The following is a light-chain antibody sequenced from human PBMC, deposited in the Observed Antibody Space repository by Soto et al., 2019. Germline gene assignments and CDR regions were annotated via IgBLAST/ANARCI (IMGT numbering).Light chain of an antibody. V-gene: IGLV2-14*01. CDR1: SSDIGAYNS. J-gene: IGLJ1*01. Sequence: QSALTQPASVSGSPGQSITISCTGTSSDIGAYNSVSWYQQHPGKAPKLMIYEVSNRHSGVSNRFSASKSDNTASLTISGLQAEDEADYDCSSRTTSNPYVFGAGTKITVL. CDR3: SSRTTSNPYV. CDR2: EVS.